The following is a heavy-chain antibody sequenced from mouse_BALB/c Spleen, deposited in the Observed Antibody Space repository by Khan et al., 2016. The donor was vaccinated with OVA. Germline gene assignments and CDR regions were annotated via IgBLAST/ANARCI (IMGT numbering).Heavy chain of an antibody. J-gene: IGHJ2*01. CDR2: IDPENGDT. V-gene: IGHV14-1*02. CDR1: GFNIKDYY. CDR3: ARRVDYDYGLDY. D-gene: IGHD2-4*01. Sequence: EVQLQESGAELVRPGALVKLSCKASGFNIKDYYIHWVRQRPEQGLEWIGWIDPENGDTIYDPKFQGKASITADTSSNTAYLQLSSLTSEDTAVYYCARRVDYDYGLDYWGQGTTLTVSS.